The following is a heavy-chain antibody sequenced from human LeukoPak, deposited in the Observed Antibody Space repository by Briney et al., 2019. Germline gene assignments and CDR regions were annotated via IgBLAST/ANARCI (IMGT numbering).Heavy chain of an antibody. Sequence: KAGGSLRLSCTASGFTFSSYSMNWVRQAPGKGLEWVSSISSSSSYIYYADSVKGRFTISRDNAKNSLYLQMNSLRAEDTAVYYCARGAGIAAAGDYWGQGTLVTVSS. CDR2: ISSSSSYI. CDR1: GFTFSSYS. J-gene: IGHJ4*02. D-gene: IGHD6-13*01. CDR3: ARGAGIAAAGDY. V-gene: IGHV3-21*01.